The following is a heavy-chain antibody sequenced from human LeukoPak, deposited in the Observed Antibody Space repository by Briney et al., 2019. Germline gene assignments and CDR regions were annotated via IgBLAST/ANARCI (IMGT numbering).Heavy chain of an antibody. D-gene: IGHD2-2*01. CDR3: ARALEGSIVVVPFDY. Sequence: PSETLSLTCTVSGGSISSGGYYWSWIRQPPGKGLEWIGYIYHSGSTYYNPSLKSRVTISVDRSKNQFSLKLSSVTAADTAVYYCARALEGSIVVVPFDYWGQGTLVTVSS. V-gene: IGHV4-30-2*01. J-gene: IGHJ4*02. CDR2: IYHSGST. CDR1: GGSISSGGYY.